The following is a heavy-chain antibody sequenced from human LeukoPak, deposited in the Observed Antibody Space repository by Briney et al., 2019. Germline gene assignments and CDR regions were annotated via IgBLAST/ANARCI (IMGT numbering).Heavy chain of an antibody. D-gene: IGHD3-3*01. V-gene: IGHV3-23*01. Sequence: GGSLRLSCAASGFAFSSYAMSWVRQAPGKGLEWVSVISGSGGTTYYADSVKGRFTISRDNSKNTLYLQMNSLRAEDTAVYYCARVYDFWSGSYFDYWGQGTLVTVSS. J-gene: IGHJ4*02. CDR1: GFAFSSYA. CDR3: ARVYDFWSGSYFDY. CDR2: ISGSGGTT.